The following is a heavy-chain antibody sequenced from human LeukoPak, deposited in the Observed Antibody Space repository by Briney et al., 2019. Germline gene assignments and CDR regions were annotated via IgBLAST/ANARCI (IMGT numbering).Heavy chain of an antibody. Sequence: ASVKLSCTTSGYTFTSYYINWVRQAPGQGLEWMGIINPSGGSTSYPQKFQDRVTMTRDTSTNTVYMELSSQDSDVWTIAYIARGVFGELEKLMFQHWGQGTLVTVSS. D-gene: IGHD3-10*02. CDR3: ARGVFGELEKLMFQH. CDR1: GYTFTSYY. V-gene: IGHV1-46*01. CDR2: INPSGGST. J-gene: IGHJ1*01.